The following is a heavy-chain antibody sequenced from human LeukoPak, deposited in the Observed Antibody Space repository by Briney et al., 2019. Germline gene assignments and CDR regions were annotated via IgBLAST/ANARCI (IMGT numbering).Heavy chain of an antibody. CDR3: VKGTSTKYYYYGMDV. CDR2: INSNGGST. CDR1: GGSISSYY. D-gene: IGHD2-2*01. V-gene: IGHV3-64D*06. J-gene: IGHJ6*02. Sequence: QSSETLSLTCTVSGGSISSYYWNWIRQPPGKGLEYVAGINSNGGSTFYADSVKGRFTMSGDNSKNTLYLQMSSLRAEDTAVYYCVKGTSTKYYYYGMDVWGQGTTVTASS.